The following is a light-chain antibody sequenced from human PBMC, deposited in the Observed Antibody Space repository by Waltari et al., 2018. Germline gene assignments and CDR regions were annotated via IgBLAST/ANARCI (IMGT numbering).Light chain of an antibody. Sequence: CMASQSVRRALAWYQQTPGQAPRLLIYGASTRATGIPDRFSGSGSGTDFSLTISRLEPDDFAVYYCQHYLRLPVTFGQGTTVEI. V-gene: IGKV3-20*01. CDR1: QSVRRA. CDR3: QHYLRLPVT. CDR2: GAS. J-gene: IGKJ1*01.